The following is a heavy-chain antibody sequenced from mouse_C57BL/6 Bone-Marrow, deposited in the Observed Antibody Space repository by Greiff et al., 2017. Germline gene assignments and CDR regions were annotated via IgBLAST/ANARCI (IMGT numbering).Heavy chain of an antibody. D-gene: IGHD1-1*01. Sequence: EVQLVESGGGLVQPGGSLSLSCAASGFPFTDYYMSWVRQPPGKALEWLGFIRNKANGYTTEYSASVKGRFTISRDNSQSILYLQMNALRAEDSATYYCARCYYGSSYWYFDVWGTGTTVTVSS. V-gene: IGHV7-3*01. CDR1: GFPFTDYY. CDR3: ARCYYGSSYWYFDV. CDR2: IRNKANGYTT. J-gene: IGHJ1*03.